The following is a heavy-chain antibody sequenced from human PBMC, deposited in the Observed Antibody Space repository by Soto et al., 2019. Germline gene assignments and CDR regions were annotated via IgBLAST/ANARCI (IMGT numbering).Heavy chain of an antibody. CDR1: GYTFSNYD. D-gene: IGHD3-10*01. CDR3: AKVSRKGSAIDFDY. CDR2: VNPNNGDT. Sequence: QVQLVQSGAELKKPGASVKVSCKASGYTFSNYDMNWVRQATGQGPERIGWVNPNNGDTGYAQKFKGRVTLTTDISTTTAYMELTSLRSEDTAIYYCAKVSRKGSAIDFDYWGQGTLITVSS. J-gene: IGHJ4*02. V-gene: IGHV1-8*01.